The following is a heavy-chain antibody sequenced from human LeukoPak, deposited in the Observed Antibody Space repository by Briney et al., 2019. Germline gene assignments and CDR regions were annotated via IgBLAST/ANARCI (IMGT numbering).Heavy chain of an antibody. Sequence: SETLSLTCTVSGGSISITSYYWGWIRQPPGKGLEWIGSMYSSGSTYYSPSLKSRVTISVDTSKNQFSLKLSSVTAADTAVYYCARVTGYMIEDYFDYWGQGTLVTVSS. D-gene: IGHD3-22*01. CDR1: GGSISITSYY. V-gene: IGHV4-39*07. CDR3: ARVTGYMIEDYFDY. CDR2: MYSSGST. J-gene: IGHJ4*02.